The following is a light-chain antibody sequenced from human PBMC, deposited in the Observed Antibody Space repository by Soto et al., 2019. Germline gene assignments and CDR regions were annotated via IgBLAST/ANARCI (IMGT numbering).Light chain of an antibody. CDR3: QQYGTSPPST. CDR1: QSVTNSY. CDR2: GAS. J-gene: IGKJ5*01. V-gene: IGKV3-20*01. Sequence: EIVLTQSPGTLSLSPGERATLSCRASQSVTNSYLAWYQQKPGQAPRLLIYGASTRATGIPDRFSGSGSGIVFALTISRLEPDDCAVYYCQQYGTSPPSTFGQGTRLEIK.